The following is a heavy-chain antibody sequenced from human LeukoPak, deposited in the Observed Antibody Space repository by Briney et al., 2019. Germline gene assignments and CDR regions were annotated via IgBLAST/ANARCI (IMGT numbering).Heavy chain of an antibody. V-gene: IGHV1-69*06. CDR2: IIPIFGTA. CDR3: ARLRCFDWSSDY. D-gene: IGHD3-9*01. CDR1: GGTFSSYA. Sequence: GASVKVSCKASGGTFSSYAISWVRQAPGQGLEWMGGIIPIFGTANYAQKFQGRVTITADKSTSTAYMELSSLRSDDTAVYYCARLRCFDWSSDYWGQGTLVTVSS. J-gene: IGHJ4*02.